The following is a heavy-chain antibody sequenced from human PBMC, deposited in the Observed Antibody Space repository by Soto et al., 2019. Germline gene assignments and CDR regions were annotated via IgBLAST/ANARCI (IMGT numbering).Heavy chain of an antibody. CDR3: ARVYSRSSCWYYKQNYYYGMDV. CDR2: ISAYNGNT. CDR1: GYTFTSYG. Sequence: QVQLVQSGAEVKKPGASVKVSCKASGYTFTSYGISWVRQAPGQGLEWMGWISAYNGNTNYAQKLQGRVTMTTDTSTSTTYMEPRSLRSDDTAVYYCARVYSRSSCWYYKQNYYYGMDVWGQGTTVTVSS. J-gene: IGHJ6*02. V-gene: IGHV1-18*01. D-gene: IGHD6-19*01.